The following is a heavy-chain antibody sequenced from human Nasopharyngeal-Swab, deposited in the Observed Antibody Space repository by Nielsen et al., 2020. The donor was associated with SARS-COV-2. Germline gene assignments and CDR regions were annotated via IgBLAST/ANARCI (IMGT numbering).Heavy chain of an antibody. CDR2: ISIYNGDT. J-gene: IGHJ4*02. Sequence: ASVKVSCKASGYSFRSYGINWVRQAPGQRLEWMGWISIYNGDTNYAEKFQGRVSMTTDTSTTTAFMELTSLRSDDTAMYYCARDVEEWLVVPSLSFDHWGQGTLVTVSS. D-gene: IGHD5-18*01. CDR1: GYSFRSYG. CDR3: ARDVEEWLVVPSLSFDH. V-gene: IGHV1-18*01.